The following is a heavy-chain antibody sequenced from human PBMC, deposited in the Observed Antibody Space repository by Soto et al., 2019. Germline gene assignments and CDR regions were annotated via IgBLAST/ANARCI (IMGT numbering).Heavy chain of an antibody. D-gene: IGHD3-9*01. CDR1: GGSFSGYY. V-gene: IGHV4-34*01. J-gene: IGHJ3*02. CDR3: ARVLRYYHVVIDAFDI. CDR2: INHSGST. Sequence: SETLSLTCAVYGGSFSGYYWSWIRQPPGKGLEWIGEINHSGSTNYNPSLKSRVTISVDTSKNQFSLKLSSVTAADTAVYYCARVLRYYHVVIDAFDIWGQGTMVPSPQ.